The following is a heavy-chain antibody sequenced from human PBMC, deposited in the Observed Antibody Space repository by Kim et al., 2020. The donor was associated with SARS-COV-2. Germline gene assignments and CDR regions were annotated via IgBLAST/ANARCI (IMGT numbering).Heavy chain of an antibody. CDR3: ATGAAVAAAYYYYYGMDV. J-gene: IGHJ6*02. D-gene: IGHD6-19*01. V-gene: IGHV1-24*01. CDR1: GYTLTELS. CDR2: FDPEDGET. Sequence: ASVKVSCKVSGYTLTELSMHWVRQAPGKGLEWMGGFDPEDGETIYAQKFQGRVTMTEDTSTDTAYMELSSLRSEDTAVYYCATGAAVAAAYYYYYGMDVWGQGTTVTVS.